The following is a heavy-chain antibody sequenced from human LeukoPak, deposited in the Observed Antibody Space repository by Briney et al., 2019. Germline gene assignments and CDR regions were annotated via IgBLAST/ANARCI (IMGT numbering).Heavy chain of an antibody. CDR2: ISDTGGRT. Sequence: GGSLRLSCAASGFSFSDSAVSWVRHSPGEGLKWVSSISDTGGRTYYTDSVKGRFTITRDNSRNTVNLQMNSLRAGDTARYYCAKGGQDFDFWRFDLWGQGILVIVSS. J-gene: IGHJ5*02. CDR1: GFSFSDSA. CDR3: AKGGQDFDFWRFDL. D-gene: IGHD3-3*01. V-gene: IGHV3-23*01.